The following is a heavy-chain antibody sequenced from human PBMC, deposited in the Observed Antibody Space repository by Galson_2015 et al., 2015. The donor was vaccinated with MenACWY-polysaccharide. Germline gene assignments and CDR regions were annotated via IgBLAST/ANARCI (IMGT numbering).Heavy chain of an antibody. CDR1: GHTFTSYD. J-gene: IGHJ4*02. CDR3: ARGIALVGIAVSKVLNDY. D-gene: IGHD6-19*01. Sequence: SVKVSCKASGHTFTSYDINWARQAPGQGLEWMGWMNPNSGNTGYPQKFQVRVTMTRNTSISTAYMELSSLRSEDTAVYHCARGIALVGIAVSKVLNDYWGQGTLVAVS. CDR2: MNPNSGNT. V-gene: IGHV1-8*01.